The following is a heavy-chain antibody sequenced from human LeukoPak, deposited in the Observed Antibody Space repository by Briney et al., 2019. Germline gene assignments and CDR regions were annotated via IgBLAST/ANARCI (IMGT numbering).Heavy chain of an antibody. V-gene: IGHV4-59*12. CDR3: ARDAGEMATIVHYFDY. CDR2: IYYSGST. D-gene: IGHD5-24*01. Sequence: KPSETLSLTCTVSGGSISSYYWSWIRQPPGKGLEWIGYIYYSGSTNYNPSLKSRVTISVDTSKNQFSLKLSSVTAADTAVYYCARDAGEMATIVHYFDYWGQGTLVTVSS. CDR1: GGSISSYY. J-gene: IGHJ4*02.